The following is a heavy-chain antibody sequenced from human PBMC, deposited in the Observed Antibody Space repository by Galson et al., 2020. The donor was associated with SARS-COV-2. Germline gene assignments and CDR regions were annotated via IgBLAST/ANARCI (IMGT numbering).Heavy chain of an antibody. J-gene: IGHJ4*02. CDR2: IYYSGST. CDR1: GGSISSVDYY. Sequence: SETLSLTCTVSGGSISSVDYYWSWIRQPPRKGLEWIGYIYYSGSTYYNPSLKSRVTISIDTSKNQFSLKLSSVTAADTAVYFCARWFQRVNIFDSWGQGTLVTVSS. V-gene: IGHV4-30-4*01. D-gene: IGHD3-10*01. CDR3: ARWFQRVNIFDS.